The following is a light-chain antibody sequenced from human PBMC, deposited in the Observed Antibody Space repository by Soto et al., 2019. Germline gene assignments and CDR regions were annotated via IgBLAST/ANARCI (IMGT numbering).Light chain of an antibody. J-gene: IGLJ2*01. CDR1: SSDVGGYNH. CDR3: CSYTSLSTVV. CDR2: AVS. Sequence: QSVLTQPASVSGSPGQSITISCTGTSSDVGGYNHVSWYQHSPGKAPKLILFAVSDRPSGVSHRFTGSKSGNTASLTISGLQAEDEAYYYCCSYTSLSTVVFGGGTKVTLL. V-gene: IGLV2-14*01.